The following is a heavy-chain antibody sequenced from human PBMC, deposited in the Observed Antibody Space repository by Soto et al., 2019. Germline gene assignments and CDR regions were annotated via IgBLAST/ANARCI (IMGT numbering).Heavy chain of an antibody. CDR2: INAGNGDT. V-gene: IGHV1-3*01. CDR1: GYTFTSHS. Sequence: ASVKVSCKASGYTFTSHSIHWVRQAPGQRLEWLGWINAGNGDTKYSQKFQGRVTITRDTSASTSYMEMSTLTSEDTALYYCAKLITMLRGAKYYFDYWGQGTLVTVS. J-gene: IGHJ4*02. D-gene: IGHD3-10*01. CDR3: AKLITMLRGAKYYFDY.